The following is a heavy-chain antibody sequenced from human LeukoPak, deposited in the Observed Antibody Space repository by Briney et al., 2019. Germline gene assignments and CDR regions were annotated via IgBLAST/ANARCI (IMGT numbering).Heavy chain of an antibody. CDR2: INHSGST. Sequence: SETLSLTCAVYGGSFSGYYWSWIRQPPGKGLGWIGEINHSGSTNYNPSLKSRVTISVDTSKNQFSLKLSSVTAADTAVYYCASLSEGFFDYWGQGTLVTVSS. V-gene: IGHV4-34*01. J-gene: IGHJ4*02. CDR3: ASLSEGFFDY. D-gene: IGHD5/OR15-5a*01. CDR1: GGSFSGYY.